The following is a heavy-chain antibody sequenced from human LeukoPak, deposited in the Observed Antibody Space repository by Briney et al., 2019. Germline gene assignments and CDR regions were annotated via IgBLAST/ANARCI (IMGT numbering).Heavy chain of an antibody. V-gene: IGHV1-69*05. D-gene: IGHD2-21*02. J-gene: IGHJ5*02. CDR2: IIPIFGTA. CDR3: ARVIRDPNWFDP. CDR1: GGTFSSYA. Sequence: KPGSSVKVSCKASGGTFSSYAFSWVRQAPGQGLEWMGRIIPIFGTAYYAQKFQGRVTITTDESTSTAYMELSSLRSEDTAVYYCARVIRDPNWFDPWGQGTLVTVSS.